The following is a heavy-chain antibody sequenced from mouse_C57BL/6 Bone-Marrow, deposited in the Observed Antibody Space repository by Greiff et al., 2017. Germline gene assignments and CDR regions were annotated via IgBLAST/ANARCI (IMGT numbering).Heavy chain of an antibody. CDR3: ARCGGITDAMDY. CDR2: IYPGDGDT. J-gene: IGHJ4*01. V-gene: IGHV1-82*01. Sequence: QVQLQQSGPELVKPGASVKISCKASGYAFSSSWMNWVKQRPGKGLEWIGRIYPGDGDTNYNGKFKGKATLTADKSSSTAYMQLSSLTSEDSAVYFCARCGGITDAMDYWGQGTSVTVSS. CDR1: GYAFSSSW. D-gene: IGHD1-1*01.